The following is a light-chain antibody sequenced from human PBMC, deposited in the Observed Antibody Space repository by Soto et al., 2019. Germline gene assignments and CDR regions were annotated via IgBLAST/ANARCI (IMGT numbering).Light chain of an antibody. CDR2: EVN. V-gene: IGLV2-14*01. Sequence: QSALTQPASLSGSPGQSITISCTGTSSDIGAYDYVSWFQQHPGKAPKLMIYEVNNRPSGVSDRFSGSKSGNTASLTISGLQAEDEGDYYCSSYTGSSTWVFGGGTKLTVL. CDR1: SSDIGAYDY. CDR3: SSYTGSSTWV. J-gene: IGLJ3*02.